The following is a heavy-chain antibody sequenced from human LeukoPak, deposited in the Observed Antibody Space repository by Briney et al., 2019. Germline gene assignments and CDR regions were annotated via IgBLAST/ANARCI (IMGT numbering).Heavy chain of an antibody. D-gene: IGHD4-23*01. CDR2: ISGSGGST. J-gene: IGHJ4*02. CDR3: ARDRSDYGGQHFDY. V-gene: IGHV3-23*01. Sequence: GGSLRLSCAASGFTFSSYAMSWVRQAPGKGLEWVSAISGSGGSTYYADSVKGRFTISRDNAKNSLYLQMNSLRAEDTAVYYCARDRSDYGGQHFDYWGQGTLVTVSS. CDR1: GFTFSSYA.